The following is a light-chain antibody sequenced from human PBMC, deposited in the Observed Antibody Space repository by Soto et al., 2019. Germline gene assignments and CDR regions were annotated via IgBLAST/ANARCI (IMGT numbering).Light chain of an antibody. CDR3: QQSYSNPHT. J-gene: IGKJ1*01. CDR1: HSIRSY. Sequence: DIHMIQSPSSLSASVGYIFTITCRASHSIRSYLNWYQQKPVKAPKLLIYAASSLPSGVPSRFSGSGYGTDLTITISSMQPEDFETYYCQQSYSNPHTFGHGTKVDIK. CDR2: AAS. V-gene: IGKV1-39*01.